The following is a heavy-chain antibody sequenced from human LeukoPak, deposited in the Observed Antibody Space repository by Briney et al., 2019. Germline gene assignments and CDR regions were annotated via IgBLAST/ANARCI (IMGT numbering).Heavy chain of an antibody. V-gene: IGHV1-18*01. CDR2: ISAYNGNT. CDR3: AVVWFGELADAFDI. CDR1: GYTFTSYG. Sequence: ASVKVSCKASGYTFTSYGISWVRQAPGQGLEWMGWISAYNGNTNYAQKLQGRVTMTTDTSTSTAYMELRSLRSDDTAVYYCAVVWFGELADAFDIWGQGTMVTVSS. J-gene: IGHJ3*02. D-gene: IGHD3-10*01.